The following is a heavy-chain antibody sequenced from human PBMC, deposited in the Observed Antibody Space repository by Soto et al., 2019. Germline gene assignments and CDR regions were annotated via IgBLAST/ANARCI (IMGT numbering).Heavy chain of an antibody. J-gene: IGHJ5*02. CDR2: IIPIFGTA. CDR3: ASENDFCSGYYLGYRGHWFDP. V-gene: IGHV1-69*13. D-gene: IGHD3-3*01. CDR1: GGTFSSYA. Sequence: SVKVSCKASGGTFSSYAISWVRQAPGQGLEWMGGIIPIFGTANYAQKFQGRVTITADESTSTAYMELSSLRSEDTAVYYCASENDFCSGYYLGYRGHWFDPWGQGTLVTVSS.